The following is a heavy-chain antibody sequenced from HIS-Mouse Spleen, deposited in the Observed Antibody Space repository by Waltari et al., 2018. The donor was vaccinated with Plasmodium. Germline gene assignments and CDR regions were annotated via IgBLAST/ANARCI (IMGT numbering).Heavy chain of an antibody. J-gene: IGHJ2*01. V-gene: IGHV4-34*01. CDR1: GGSFSGSY. Sequence: QVQLQQWGAGLLKPSATLSLTCAVYGGSFSGSYWIWIRPPPGKGLEWSGEINHSGSTNFNPSLKSRVTISVDTSKNQFSLKLSSVTAADTAVYYCARVTSSGVYWYFDLWGRGTLVTVSS. CDR2: INHSGST. CDR3: ARVTSSGVYWYFDL. D-gene: IGHD3-3*01.